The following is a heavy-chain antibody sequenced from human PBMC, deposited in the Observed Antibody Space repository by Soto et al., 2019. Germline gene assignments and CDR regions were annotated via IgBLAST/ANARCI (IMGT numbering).Heavy chain of an antibody. CDR2: VSIGGST. Sequence: DVQLLESGGGLVQPEGSLRLSCAASGFTFSSYAMGWVRQGPGKGLEWVAVVSIGGSTHYADSVRGRFTISRDNSKNTPSLQINSPTAEDNAVYFCSKRRGAGGDFDYWGQGALVTVSS. D-gene: IGHD3-10*01. CDR1: GFTFSSYA. CDR3: SKRRGAGGDFDY. J-gene: IGHJ4*02. V-gene: IGHV3-23*01.